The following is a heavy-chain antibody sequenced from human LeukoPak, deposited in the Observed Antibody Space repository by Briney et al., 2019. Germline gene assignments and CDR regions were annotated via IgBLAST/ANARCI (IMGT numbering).Heavy chain of an antibody. Sequence: GGSLRLFSGASGFTFSSYSMNWVRQAPGKGLVWVSSISSSSSYIYYAASVKGRFTISRDNAKNSLYLQLICLRAEDTAVYYCASIPAAAGRGYWGQGTLVTVSS. CDR3: ASIPAAAGRGY. V-gene: IGHV3-21*01. CDR1: GFTFSSYS. CDR2: ISSSSSYI. D-gene: IGHD6-13*01. J-gene: IGHJ4*02.